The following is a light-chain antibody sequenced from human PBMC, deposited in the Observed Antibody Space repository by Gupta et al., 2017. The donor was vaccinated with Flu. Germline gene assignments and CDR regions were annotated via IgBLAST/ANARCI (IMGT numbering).Light chain of an antibody. CDR2: AAS. CDR1: QGISTY. V-gene: IGKV1-39*01. Sequence: GYRVTSPCRASQGISTYLNWYQQKPGKAPKLLIYAASTLQSGVPSRFSGSGSGSDFTLSINSLQPDDFATYYCQQTYSSPWTFGQGTKVEIK. CDR3: QQTYSSPWT. J-gene: IGKJ1*01.